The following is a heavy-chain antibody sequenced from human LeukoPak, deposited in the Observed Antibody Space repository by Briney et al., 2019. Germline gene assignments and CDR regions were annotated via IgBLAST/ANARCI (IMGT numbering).Heavy chain of an antibody. CDR1: GGSFSGYY. CDR3: ARGQHAPGYSSGWYDY. CDR2: INHSGST. D-gene: IGHD6-19*01. Sequence: PSETLSLTCAVYGGSFSGYYWSWIRQPPGKGLEWIGEINHSGSTNYNPSLKSRVTISVDTSKNQFSLKLSSVTAADTAVYYCARGQHAPGYSSGWYDYWGQGTLVTVSS. V-gene: IGHV4-34*01. J-gene: IGHJ4*02.